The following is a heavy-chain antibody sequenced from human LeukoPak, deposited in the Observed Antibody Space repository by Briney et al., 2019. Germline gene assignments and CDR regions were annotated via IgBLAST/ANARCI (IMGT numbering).Heavy chain of an antibody. V-gene: IGHV1-18*01. J-gene: IGHJ4*02. D-gene: IGHD3-22*01. CDR1: GYTYTSYG. CDR3: ARVVGYDSSGYYPT. CDR2: MSAYNGNT. Sequence: ASVKVSCKASGYTYTSYGISWVRQAPGQGLEWMGWMSAYNGNTKYAQKLQGRVTMTTDTSTSTAYMELRSLRSDDTAVYYCARVVGYDSSGYYPTWGQGTLVTVSS.